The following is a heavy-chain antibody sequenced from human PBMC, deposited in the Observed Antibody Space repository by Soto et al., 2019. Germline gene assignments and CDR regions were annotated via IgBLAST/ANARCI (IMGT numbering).Heavy chain of an antibody. Sequence: EASVKVSCKASGGTFSSYAISWVRQAPGQGLEWMGGIIPIFGTANYAQKFQGRVTITADESTSTAYMELSSLRSEDTAVYYCASSITGTTGDYYYYYGMDVWGQGTTVTVSS. J-gene: IGHJ6*02. V-gene: IGHV1-69*13. CDR3: ASSITGTTGDYYYYYGMDV. CDR2: IIPIFGTA. CDR1: GGTFSSYA. D-gene: IGHD1-7*01.